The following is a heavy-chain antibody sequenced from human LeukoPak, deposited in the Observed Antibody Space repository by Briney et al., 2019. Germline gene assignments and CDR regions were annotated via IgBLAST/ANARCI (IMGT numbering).Heavy chain of an antibody. V-gene: IGHV3-53*01. CDR2: IYSGGTT. CDR3: ARGATGVAATGLFDH. CDR1: GFTVSNNY. D-gene: IGHD1-26*01. J-gene: IGHJ4*02. Sequence: GGSLRLSCAASGFTVSNNYMNWVRQAPGKGLEWVSLIYSGGTTNYADSVRGRFTISRDNSKNTLFLQMNSLGAEDTAVYYCARGATGVAATGLFDHWGQGTLVTVSS.